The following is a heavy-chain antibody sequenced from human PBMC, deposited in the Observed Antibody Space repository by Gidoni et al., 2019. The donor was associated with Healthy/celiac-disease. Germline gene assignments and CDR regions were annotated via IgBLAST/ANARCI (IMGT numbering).Heavy chain of an antibody. CDR1: GFSLSTSGVG. J-gene: IGHJ2*01. Sequence: QITLKESGPTLVKPTQTLTLTCPFSGFSLSTSGVGVGWIRQPPGKALEWLALIYWDDDKSYSPSLKSRLTITKDTSKNQVVLTMTNMDPVDTATYYCAHTYYYDSSGYYPSERDWYFDLWGRGTLVTVSS. D-gene: IGHD3-22*01. CDR3: AHTYYYDSSGYYPSERDWYFDL. CDR2: IYWDDDK. V-gene: IGHV2-5*02.